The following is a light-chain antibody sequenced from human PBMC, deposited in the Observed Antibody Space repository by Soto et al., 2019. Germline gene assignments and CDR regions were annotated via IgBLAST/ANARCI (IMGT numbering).Light chain of an antibody. CDR1: QSLLYSNGPTY. J-gene: IGKJ4*01. CDR2: EVS. Sequence: VVLTQSPLSQSVTLGQPASLSCKCSQSLLYSNGPTYLTWFHQRPGQPPRSLNYEVSYRDSGVHDRFSGSGSGTAVTLRISRLEVEDVVVYYCMQGTHCPLTICVGTKVESK. CDR3: MQGTHCPLT. V-gene: IGKV2-30*01.